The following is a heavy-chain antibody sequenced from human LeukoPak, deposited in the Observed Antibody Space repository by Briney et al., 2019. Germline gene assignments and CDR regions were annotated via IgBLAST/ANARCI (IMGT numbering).Heavy chain of an antibody. CDR2: IKKDGREI. Sequence: PGGSLRLSCVASGFTFSRHWMAWVRQAPGKGLEWVANIKKDGREIYYMDSVKGRFTISRDNAKNSLYLQMNSLRAEDTAVYYCARESGSRSYYYYMDVWGKGTTVTVSS. CDR1: GFTFSRHW. CDR3: ARESGSRSYYYYMDV. J-gene: IGHJ6*03. D-gene: IGHD2-2*01. V-gene: IGHV3-7*01.